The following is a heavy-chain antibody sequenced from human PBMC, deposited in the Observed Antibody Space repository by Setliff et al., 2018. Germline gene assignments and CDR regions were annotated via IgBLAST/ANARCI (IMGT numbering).Heavy chain of an antibody. V-gene: IGHV3-48*01. CDR3: ARDNYYGSGSYIYYYYMDV. D-gene: IGHD3-10*01. CDR2: IGGSSNTI. J-gene: IGHJ6*03. Sequence: GGSLRLSCAASGFTFSTYNFNWVRQAPGKGLEWISSIGGSSNTIFYADSVKGRFTISRDNAKNSLYLQMSSLRAEDTAVYYCARDNYYGSGSYIYYYYMDVWGKGTTVTVSS. CDR1: GFTFSTYN.